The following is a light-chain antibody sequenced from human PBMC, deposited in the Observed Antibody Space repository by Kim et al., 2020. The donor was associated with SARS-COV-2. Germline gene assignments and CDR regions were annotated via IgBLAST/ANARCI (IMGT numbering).Light chain of an antibody. CDR2: GAS. CDR1: QSVSSSY. J-gene: IGKJ1*01. Sequence: LSPGERAPLSCRASQSVSSSYLAWYPQKPGQAPRLLIYGASSRATGIPDRFSGSGYGTDFTLTISRLEPEDFAVYYCQQYGSPWTFGQGTKVDIK. CDR3: QQYGSPWT. V-gene: IGKV3-20*01.